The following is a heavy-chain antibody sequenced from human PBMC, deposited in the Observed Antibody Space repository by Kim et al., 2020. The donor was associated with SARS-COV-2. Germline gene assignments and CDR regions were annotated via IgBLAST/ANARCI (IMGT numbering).Heavy chain of an antibody. CDR2: IRNKAKSYTT. V-gene: IGHV3-72*01. J-gene: IGHJ4*02. Sequence: GGSLRLSCAASGFTFSDHYMDWVRQAPGKGLEWVARIRNKAKSYTTEYAASVRGRFTLSRDDSKHSLYLQMNSLKTEDTAVYYCVRGDSDGRGHFYFAYWGQGTLVTVSS. D-gene: IGHD2-15*01. CDR1: GFTFSDHY. CDR3: VRGDSDGRGHFYFAY.